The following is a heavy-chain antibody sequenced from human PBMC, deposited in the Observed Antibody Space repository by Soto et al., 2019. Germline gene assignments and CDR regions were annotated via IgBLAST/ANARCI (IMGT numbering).Heavy chain of an antibody. CDR1: GGTFSSYA. V-gene: IGHV1-69*13. CDR2: IIPIFGTA. J-gene: IGHJ6*03. D-gene: IGHD6-19*01. CDR3: ASLSVAGTDYYYYMDV. Sequence: SVKVSCKASGGTFSSYAISWVRQAPGQGLEWMGGIIPIFGTANYAQKFQGRVTITADESTSTAYMELSSLRSEDTAVYYCASLSVAGTDYYYYMDVWGKGTTVTVSS.